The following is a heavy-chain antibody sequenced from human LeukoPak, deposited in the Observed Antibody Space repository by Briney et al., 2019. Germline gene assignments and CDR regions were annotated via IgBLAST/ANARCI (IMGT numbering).Heavy chain of an antibody. CDR1: GYTCTSYG. CDR3: VRVVPAAVFDY. J-gene: IGHJ4*02. Sequence: GASVKVSCKASGYTCTSYGISWVRLAPGQGLEWMGWISAYNGNTNYAQKLQGRVTMTTDTSTSTAYMELRSLRSDDTAVYYCVRVVPAAVFDYWGQGTLVTVSS. D-gene: IGHD2-2*01. V-gene: IGHV1-18*04. CDR2: ISAYNGNT.